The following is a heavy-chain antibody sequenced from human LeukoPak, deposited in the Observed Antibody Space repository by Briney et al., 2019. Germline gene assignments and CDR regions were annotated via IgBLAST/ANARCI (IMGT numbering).Heavy chain of an antibody. CDR1: GFTFSSYI. D-gene: IGHD3-22*01. J-gene: IGHJ1*01. CDR2: ISSSSIYI. Sequence: GSLRLSCATSGFTFSSYIMNCVRQAPGKGLEWVSSISSSSIYIYYVDSVKGRFTISRDNAKNSLYLQMNSLRGEDTAVYYCARSDPQYYYDSSGYSYPLEFFQHWGQGTLVTVSS. V-gene: IGHV3-21*01. CDR3: ARSDPQYYYDSSGYSYPLEFFQH.